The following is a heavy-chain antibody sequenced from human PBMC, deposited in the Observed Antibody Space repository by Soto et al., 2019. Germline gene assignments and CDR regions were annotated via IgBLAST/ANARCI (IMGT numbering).Heavy chain of an antibody. V-gene: IGHV4-31*03. J-gene: IGHJ4*02. D-gene: IGHD3-22*01. CDR2: IHYSGST. CDR1: GGSISSGGYY. CDR3: AADHHSSGYCFYY. Sequence: QVQLQESGPGLVKPSQTLSLTCTVSGGSISSGGYYWSWIRQHPGKGLEWIGYIHYSGSTYYNPCLKSGVTISVDTSKTQCSLKRSSGTAAGTAVYYCAADHHSSGYCFYYWGQGTLVTVSS.